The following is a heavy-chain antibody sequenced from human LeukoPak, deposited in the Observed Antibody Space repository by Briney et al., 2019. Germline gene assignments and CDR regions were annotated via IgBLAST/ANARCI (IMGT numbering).Heavy chain of an antibody. CDR1: GYSFTSHY. CDR3: ARSPYNYYDSSGYYQWGYFDY. J-gene: IGHJ4*02. V-gene: IGHV1-46*01. D-gene: IGHD3-22*01. CDR2: INPSGSST. Sequence: ASVKVSCKASGYSFTSHYMHWVRQAPGQGLEWLGLINPSGSSTLYAQKFQGRVTMTRDMSTSTVYMELSSLRSEDTAVYYCARSPYNYYDSSGYYQWGYFDYWGQGTLVTVSS.